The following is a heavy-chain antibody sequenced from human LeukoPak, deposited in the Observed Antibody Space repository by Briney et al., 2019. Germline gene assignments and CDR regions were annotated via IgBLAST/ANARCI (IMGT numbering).Heavy chain of an antibody. CDR1: GFTFNNAW. J-gene: IGHJ5*02. CDR2: INHSGST. CDR3: ARGAGGSSTGNWFDP. Sequence: GSLRLSCAASGFTFNNAWMNWIRQPPGKGLEWIGEINHSGSTNYNPSLKSRVTISVDTSKNQFSLKLSSVTAADTAVYYCARGAGGSSTGNWFDPWGQGTLVTVSS. D-gene: IGHD2-2*01. V-gene: IGHV4-34*01.